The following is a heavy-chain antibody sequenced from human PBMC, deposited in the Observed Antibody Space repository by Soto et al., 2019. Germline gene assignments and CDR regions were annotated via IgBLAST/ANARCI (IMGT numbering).Heavy chain of an antibody. Sequence: QVQLVESGGGVVQPGRSLRLSCAASGFTFSSYAMHWVRQAPGKGLEWVAVISYDGSNKYYAYSVKGRFTISRNNSKNALDLQMNSLGAEDTAVYYCARDRGHQQLVDYWGQGTLVTVSS. J-gene: IGHJ4*02. CDR2: ISYDGSNK. CDR1: GFTFSSYA. V-gene: IGHV3-30-3*01. D-gene: IGHD6-13*01. CDR3: ARDRGHQQLVDY.